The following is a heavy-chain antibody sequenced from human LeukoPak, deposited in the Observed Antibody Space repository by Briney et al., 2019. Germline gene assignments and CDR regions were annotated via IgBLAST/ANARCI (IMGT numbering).Heavy chain of an antibody. V-gene: IGHV4-59*08. CDR3: ARHQPYSTYDY. Sequence: SETLSLTCTVSGASISDSFWSWIRQPPGKGLEWIGYISYDGSTNYNASLMSRVTMSLDMSKNQFSLRLNSVSAADTAVYYCARHQPYSTYDYWGQGALVTVSS. J-gene: IGHJ4*02. CDR2: ISYDGST. D-gene: IGHD2-2*01. CDR1: GASISDSF.